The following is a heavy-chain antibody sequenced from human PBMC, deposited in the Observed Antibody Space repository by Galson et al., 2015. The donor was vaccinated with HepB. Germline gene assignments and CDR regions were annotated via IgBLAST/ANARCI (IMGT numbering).Heavy chain of an antibody. Sequence: SLRLSCAGSGFRFHYYALHWVRQAPGKGLEFVSGISRNGGATKFADSVRDRFTISRDNSKNTMYLQMNSLRTEDTAVYYCVKEDILTGYSVGSFHFWGRGTMVTVSS. CDR1: GFRFHYYA. D-gene: IGHD3-9*01. J-gene: IGHJ3*01. V-gene: IGHV3-64D*06. CDR2: ISRNGGAT. CDR3: VKEDILTGYSVGSFHF.